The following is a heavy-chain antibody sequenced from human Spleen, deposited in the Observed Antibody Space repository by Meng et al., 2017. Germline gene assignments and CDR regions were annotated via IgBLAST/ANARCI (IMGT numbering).Heavy chain of an antibody. J-gene: IGHJ2*01. V-gene: IGHV4-4*02. CDR2: IYHSGST. CDR3: ARGGRSGWTRRYFDL. D-gene: IGHD6-19*01. CDR1: GGSISSSNW. Sequence: GQLEESGPGLVKPSGTLSLTWAVSGGSISSSNWWSWVRQPPGKGLEWIGEIYHSGSTNYNPSLKSRVTISVDKSKNQFSLKLSSVTAADTAVYYCARGGRSGWTRRYFDLWGRGTLVTVSS.